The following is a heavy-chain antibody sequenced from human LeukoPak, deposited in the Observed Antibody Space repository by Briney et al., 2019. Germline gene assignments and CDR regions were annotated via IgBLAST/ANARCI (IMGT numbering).Heavy chain of an antibody. Sequence: GGSLRLSCAASGFTFSGYWMHWVRQAPGRGLVWVSGISSDGRTTTYADSVKGRFTISRDNAKNTLYLQMNSLRAEDTAVYYCARDRASHFDYWGQGTLVTASS. CDR3: ARDRASHFDY. J-gene: IGHJ4*02. D-gene: IGHD3-10*01. CDR1: GFTFSGYW. CDR2: ISSDGRTT. V-gene: IGHV3-74*03.